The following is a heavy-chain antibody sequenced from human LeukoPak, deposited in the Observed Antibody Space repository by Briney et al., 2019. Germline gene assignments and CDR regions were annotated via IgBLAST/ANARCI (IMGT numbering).Heavy chain of an antibody. D-gene: IGHD3-9*01. CDR2: ISSSSGYI. Sequence: GGSLRLSCAAPGFTFSSYSMNWVRQAPGKGLEWVPSISSSSGYIYYADSVKGRFTISRDNAKNSLYLQMNSLRAEDTAVYYCAREGVYYDILTGYPPFDYWGQGTLVTVSS. CDR1: GFTFSSYS. V-gene: IGHV3-21*01. J-gene: IGHJ4*02. CDR3: AREGVYYDILTGYPPFDY.